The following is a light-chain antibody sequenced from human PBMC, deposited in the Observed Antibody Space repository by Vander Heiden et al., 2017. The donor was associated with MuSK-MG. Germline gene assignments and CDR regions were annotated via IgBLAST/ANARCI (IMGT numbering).Light chain of an antibody. CDR2: GAS. J-gene: IGKJ1*01. V-gene: IGKV3-20*01. CDR3: QQYCSSPKT. CDR1: QSVSSSY. Sequence: IVLTKSPGTLSLPPGERATLSCRASQSVSSSYLAWYQQNPGLAPRLLIYGASSTAAAVPDTFRGRWPGTDFTLSISMLDPEDLTVYYSQQYCSSPKTFGQGTKLEIK.